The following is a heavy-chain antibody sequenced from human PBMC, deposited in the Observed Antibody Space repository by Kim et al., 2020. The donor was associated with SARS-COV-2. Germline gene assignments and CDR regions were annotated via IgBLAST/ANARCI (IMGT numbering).Heavy chain of an antibody. J-gene: IGHJ6*02. Sequence: RTDYADSVKGRFTISRDNSNNSLFLQMDRLRTEDSALYYCLKDHPSLDIWGQGTTVTVSS. CDR2: RT. V-gene: IGHV3-43*01. CDR3: LKDHPSLDI.